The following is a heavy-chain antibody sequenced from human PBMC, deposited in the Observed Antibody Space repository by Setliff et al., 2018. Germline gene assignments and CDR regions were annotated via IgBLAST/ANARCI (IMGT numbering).Heavy chain of an antibody. D-gene: IGHD3-3*01. Sequence: PSETLSLTCAVTGASINSLSWWSWVRQSPGKGLEWIGEIYTDGSTNYNPSLKSRVTISVDKSKNQFSLKLSSVTAADTAVYYCARMSGFLYMDVWGKGTTVTVSS. J-gene: IGHJ6*03. CDR2: IYTDGST. CDR1: GASINSLSW. CDR3: ARMSGFLYMDV. V-gene: IGHV4-4*02.